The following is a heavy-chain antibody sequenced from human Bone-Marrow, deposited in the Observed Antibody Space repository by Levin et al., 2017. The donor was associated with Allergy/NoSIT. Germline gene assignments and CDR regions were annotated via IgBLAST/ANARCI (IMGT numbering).Heavy chain of an antibody. Sequence: GESLKISCAASGFTFSSYAMSWVRQAPGKGLEWVSAISGSGGSTYYADSVKGRFTISRDNSKNTLYLQMNSLRAEDTAVYYCAKDDVAGFDYWGQGTLVTVSS. CDR1: GFTFSSYA. CDR2: ISGSGGST. J-gene: IGHJ4*02. V-gene: IGHV3-23*01. CDR3: AKDDVAGFDY. D-gene: IGHD6-19*01.